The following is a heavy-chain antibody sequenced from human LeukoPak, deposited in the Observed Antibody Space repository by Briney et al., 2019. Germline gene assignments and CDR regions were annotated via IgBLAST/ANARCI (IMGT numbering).Heavy chain of an antibody. CDR2: ISSSGSTI. CDR3: ALVGATVA. Sequence: GGSLRLSCAASGFTFSSYEMNLVRQAPRNGLEWVSYISSSGSTIYYADSVKGRFTISRDNAKNSLYLQMNSLRAEDTAVYYCALVGATVAWGQGTLVTVSS. D-gene: IGHD1-26*01. CDR1: GFTFSSYE. V-gene: IGHV3-48*03. J-gene: IGHJ5*02.